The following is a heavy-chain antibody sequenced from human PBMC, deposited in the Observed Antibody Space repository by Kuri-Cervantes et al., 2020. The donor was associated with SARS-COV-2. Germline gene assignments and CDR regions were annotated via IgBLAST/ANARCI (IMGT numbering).Heavy chain of an antibody. D-gene: IGHD2-8*02. V-gene: IGHV3-30*02. CDR1: GFTFSSYG. Sequence: GESLKISCAASGFTFSSYGMHWVRQAPGKGLEWVAVIWYDGSNKYYADSVKGRFTISRDNSKNTLYLQMNSLRAEDTAVYYCAKDSDLDCTGGVCYTFFDYWGQGTLVTVSS. CDR2: IWYDGSNK. CDR3: AKDSDLDCTGGVCYTFFDY. J-gene: IGHJ4*02.